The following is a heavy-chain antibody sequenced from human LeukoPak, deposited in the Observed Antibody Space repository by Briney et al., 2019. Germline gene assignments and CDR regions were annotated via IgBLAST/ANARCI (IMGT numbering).Heavy chain of an antibody. D-gene: IGHD7-27*01. V-gene: IGHV4-61*08. Sequence: PSETLSLTCTVSGGSISSSGYFWSWIRQPPGKGLEWIGYIYYSGSTNYNPSLKSRVTISVDTSKNQFSLKLSSVTAADTAVYYCARGLGHAFDIWGQGTMVTVSS. CDR2: IYYSGST. CDR3: ARGLGHAFDI. CDR1: GGSISSSGYF. J-gene: IGHJ3*02.